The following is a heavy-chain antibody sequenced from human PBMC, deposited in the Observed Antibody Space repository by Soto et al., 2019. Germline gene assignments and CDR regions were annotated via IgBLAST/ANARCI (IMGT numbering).Heavy chain of an antibody. CDR1: GFTFSTYC. J-gene: IGHJ4*02. Sequence: GGSLRLSCAVSGFTFSTYCMHWVRQAPETGLVWVSRICRDGSGTDYADSVKGRFTISRDDAKNSLYLQMNSLRVEDTAIYYCVRGTSAWRGMDYWGQGTLVTVSA. V-gene: IGHV3-74*01. CDR3: VRGTSAWRGMDY. CDR2: ICRDGSGT. D-gene: IGHD6-19*01.